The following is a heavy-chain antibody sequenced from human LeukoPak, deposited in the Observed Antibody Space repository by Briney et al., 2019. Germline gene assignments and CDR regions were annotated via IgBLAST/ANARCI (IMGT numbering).Heavy chain of an antibody. D-gene: IGHD3-3*01. V-gene: IGHV3-48*01. CDR1: GFTFSSYS. Sequence: GGSLRLSCAASGFTFSSYSMNWVRQAPGKGLEWVSYISSSSSTIYYADSVKGRFTISRDNAKNSLYLQMNSLRAEDTAVYYCARDGRTIFGVVMVDYWGQGTLVTVSS. CDR2: ISSSSSTI. J-gene: IGHJ4*02. CDR3: ARDGRTIFGVVMVDY.